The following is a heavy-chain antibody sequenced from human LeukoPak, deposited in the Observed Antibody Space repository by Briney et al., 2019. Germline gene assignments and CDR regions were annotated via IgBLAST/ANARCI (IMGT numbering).Heavy chain of an antibody. D-gene: IGHD3-22*01. CDR1: GGSISGYY. CDR2: IYSTGIT. CDR3: ARFIGSSGYYDY. Sequence: SETLPHTCTVSGGSISGYYWSWIRQPPGKGLELIGYIYSTGITDYNPSLTSRVTISVDTSKNQFSLKLSSVTAADTAVYYCARFIGSSGYYDYWGHGTLVTVPS. J-gene: IGHJ4*01. V-gene: IGHV4-59*01.